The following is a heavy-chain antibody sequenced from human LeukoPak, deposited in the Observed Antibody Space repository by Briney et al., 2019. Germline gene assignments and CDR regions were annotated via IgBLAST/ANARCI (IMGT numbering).Heavy chain of an antibody. V-gene: IGHV4-34*01. J-gene: IGHJ5*02. CDR3: ARGGYSSSWYGHWFDP. CDR1: GGSFXXYY. D-gene: IGHD6-13*01. Sequence: TXSXTXXVXGGSFXXYYWSWIRQPPGKGLEWIGEINHSGSTNYNPSLKSRVTISVDTSKNQFSLKLSSVTAADTAVYYCARGGYSSSWYGHWFDPWGQGTLVTVSS. CDR2: INHSGST.